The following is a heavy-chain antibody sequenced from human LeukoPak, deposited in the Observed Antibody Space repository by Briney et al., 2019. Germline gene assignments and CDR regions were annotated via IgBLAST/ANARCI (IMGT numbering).Heavy chain of an antibody. CDR2: ISSDSSYI. D-gene: IGHD3-10*01. CDR3: ASGGYGSGSYYAYSDY. J-gene: IGHJ4*02. CDR1: GFTFSDYT. V-gene: IGHV3-21*01. Sequence: GGSLRLSCAASGFTFSDYTMTWVRQAPGKGLEWVASISSDSSYIDYADSVKGRFTISRDNAKNSLYLQMDSLRAEDTAVYYCASGGYGSGSYYAYSDYWGQGTLVTVSS.